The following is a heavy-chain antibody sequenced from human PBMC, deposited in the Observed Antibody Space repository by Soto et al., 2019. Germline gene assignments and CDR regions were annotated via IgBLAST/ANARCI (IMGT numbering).Heavy chain of an antibody. J-gene: IGHJ4*02. CDR3: TRRQYIDY. Sequence: GGSLRLSCTASGFTFGEYAMSWFRQAPGKGLEWVGYIRSKSFGGTTEYAASVKGRFTISRDDSKSIAYLQMDSLETEDTAVYYCTRRQYIDYWGQGILVTVSS. V-gene: IGHV3-49*03. CDR1: GFTFGEYA. CDR2: IRSKSFGGTT.